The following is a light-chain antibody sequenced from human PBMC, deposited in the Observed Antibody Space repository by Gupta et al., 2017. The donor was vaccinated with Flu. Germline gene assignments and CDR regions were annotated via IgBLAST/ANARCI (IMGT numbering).Light chain of an antibody. Sequence: DIQMTQSPSTLSASVGDTVTITCRASQSFSTWLAWYQQKPGKAPKLLIYKASSSETGVPSRFSGSGSGTDFTLIISSLQPDDFATYYCQQDNTYPWTFGQGTKVEI. CDR2: KAS. CDR1: QSFSTW. J-gene: IGKJ1*01. V-gene: IGKV1-5*03. CDR3: QQDNTYPWT.